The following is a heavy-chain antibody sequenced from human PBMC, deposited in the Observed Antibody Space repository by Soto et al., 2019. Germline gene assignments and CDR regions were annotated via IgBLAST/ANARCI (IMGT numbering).Heavy chain of an antibody. D-gene: IGHD2-15*01. Sequence: EVHLVESGGGLVKPGGSLRLSCAVSGFTFSSCTMNWVRQAPGQGLEWVSSISPSSGHIYYADSVKGRFTISRDNAKKSLFLQMNSLRGEDTAVYYCSGCSGGACHKNYGMDVWGQGTTVTVSS. CDR3: SGCSGGACHKNYGMDV. CDR2: ISPSSGHI. V-gene: IGHV3-21*01. J-gene: IGHJ6*02. CDR1: GFTFSSCT.